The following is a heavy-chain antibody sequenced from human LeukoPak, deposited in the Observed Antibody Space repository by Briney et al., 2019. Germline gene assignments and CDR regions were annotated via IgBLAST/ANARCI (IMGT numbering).Heavy chain of an antibody. Sequence: GGSLRLSCAASGFTVSSNYMSWVRQAPGKGLEWVSVIYSGGSTYYADSVKGRFTISRDNSKNTLYLQMNSLRAEDTAVYYCARDSSGWAGPDYDSSGYYDYWGQGTLVTVSS. V-gene: IGHV3-66*01. CDR1: GFTVSSNY. CDR2: IYSGGST. J-gene: IGHJ4*02. CDR3: ARDSSGWAGPDYDSSGYYDY. D-gene: IGHD3-22*01.